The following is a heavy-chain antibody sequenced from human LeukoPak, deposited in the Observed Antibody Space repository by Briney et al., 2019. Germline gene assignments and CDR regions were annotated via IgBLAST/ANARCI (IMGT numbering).Heavy chain of an antibody. V-gene: IGHV1-2*02. CDR3: AILDYGDYNWFDP. CDR2: INPNSGGT. J-gene: IGHJ5*02. Sequence: ASVTVSCKASGYTFTGYYMHWVRQAPGRGLEWMGWINPNSGGTNYAQKFQGRVTMTRDTSISTAYMELSRLRSDDTAVYYCAILDYGDYNWFDPWGQGTLVTVSS. D-gene: IGHD4-17*01. CDR1: GYTFTGYY.